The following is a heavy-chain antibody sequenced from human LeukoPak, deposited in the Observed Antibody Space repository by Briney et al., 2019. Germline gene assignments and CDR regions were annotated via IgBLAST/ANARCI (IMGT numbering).Heavy chain of an antibody. CDR3: AKTRTGYYGMDV. Sequence: PGGSLRLSCAASGFTFSSYSMNWVRQAPGKGLEWVSYISSSSTIYYADSVKGRFTISRDNAKNSLYLQMNSLRDGDTAVYYCAKTRTGYYGMDVWGQGTTVTVSS. J-gene: IGHJ6*02. CDR2: ISSSSTI. D-gene: IGHD3-10*01. V-gene: IGHV3-48*02. CDR1: GFTFSSYS.